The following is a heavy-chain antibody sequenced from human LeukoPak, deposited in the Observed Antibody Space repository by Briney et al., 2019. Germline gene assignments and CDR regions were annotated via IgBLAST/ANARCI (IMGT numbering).Heavy chain of an antibody. Sequence: SVKVSCKASGGTFSSYAISWVRQAPGQGLEWMGGIIPIFGTANYAQKFQGRVTITADESTSTAYMELSSLRSEDTAVYYCARGYSGGWYFVPAFDIWGQGTMVTVSS. CDR1: GGTFSSYA. CDR3: ARGYSGGWYFVPAFDI. J-gene: IGHJ3*02. CDR2: IIPIFGTA. V-gene: IGHV1-69*13. D-gene: IGHD6-19*01.